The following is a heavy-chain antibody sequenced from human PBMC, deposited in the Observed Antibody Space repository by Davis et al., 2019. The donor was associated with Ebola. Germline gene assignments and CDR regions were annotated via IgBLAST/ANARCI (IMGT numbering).Heavy chain of an antibody. CDR2: IHYSGIT. D-gene: IGHD3-3*01. V-gene: IGHV4-39*01. Sequence: GSLRLSCTVSGGSIISSSSYWGWNRQRPRKGLEWIGSIHYSGITYYNPSLKSRVTISVDTSKNQFSLKLRSVTAADTAVYYCARQGWSGYSLRHWLDPWGRGTLVTVSS. CDR3: ARQGWSGYSLRHWLDP. J-gene: IGHJ5*02. CDR1: GGSIISSSSY.